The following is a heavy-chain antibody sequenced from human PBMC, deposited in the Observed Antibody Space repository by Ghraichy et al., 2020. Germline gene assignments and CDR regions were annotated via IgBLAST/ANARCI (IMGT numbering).Heavy chain of an antibody. CDR1: GGSMSSPAYS. V-gene: IGHV4-31*02. J-gene: IGHJ4*02. Sequence: SETLSLTCTVSGGSMSSPAYSWSWIRQHPRLGLEWIGNIYHSGRTQYNPSLKRRVTMSLYTSRSQFSLKLTSVNAADTAVYFCVRGFGDYVDGLDDWGQGTPVTVSS. CDR3: VRGFGDYVDGLDD. CDR2: IYHSGRT. D-gene: IGHD4-17*01.